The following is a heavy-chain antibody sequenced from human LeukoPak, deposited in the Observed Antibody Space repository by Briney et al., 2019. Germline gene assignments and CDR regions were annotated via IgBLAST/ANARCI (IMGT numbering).Heavy chain of an antibody. J-gene: IGHJ4*02. D-gene: IGHD3-22*01. CDR1: GGTFSSYA. CDR3: ARGYYDSSGYFGGDY. V-gene: IGHV1-69*13. Sequence: SVKVSCKASGGTFSSYAISWVRQAPGQGLERMGGIIPIFGTANYAQKFQGRVTITADESTSTAYMELSSLRSEDTAVYYCARGYYDSSGYFGGDYWGQGTLVTVSS. CDR2: IIPIFGTA.